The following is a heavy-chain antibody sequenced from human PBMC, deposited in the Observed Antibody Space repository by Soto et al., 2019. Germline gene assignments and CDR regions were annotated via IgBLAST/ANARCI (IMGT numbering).Heavy chain of an antibody. Sequence: QVQLVQSGAEVKKPGASVKVSCKASGYTFTSYDINWVRQSTGQRLEWMGWMNPTSGNTGYAQKLQGRVTMTRNSSIRTAYMELSSLRAEQTAVYYCARSTSDYGDRHWGQGTLVTVSS. V-gene: IGHV1-8*01. J-gene: IGHJ4*02. CDR3: ARSTSDYGDRH. CDR2: MNPTSGNT. D-gene: IGHD4-17*01. CDR1: GYTFTSYD.